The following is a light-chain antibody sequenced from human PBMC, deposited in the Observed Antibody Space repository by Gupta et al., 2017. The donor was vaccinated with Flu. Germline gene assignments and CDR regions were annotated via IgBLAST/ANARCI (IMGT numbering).Light chain of an antibody. CDR2: DDS. V-gene: IGLV3-21*02. J-gene: IGLJ2*01. CDR3: QVWDSSSDVV. Sequence: SYVLTQPPSVSVAPGQTARITCGGYNIGSKSVHWYKQKSGQAPVLVVYDDSDRPSGIPERFSGSNSGNTATLTISRVEAGDEADYYCQVWDSSSDVVFGGGTKLTVL. CDR1: NIGSKS.